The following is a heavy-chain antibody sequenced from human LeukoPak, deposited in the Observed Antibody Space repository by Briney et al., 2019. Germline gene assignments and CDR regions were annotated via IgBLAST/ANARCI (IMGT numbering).Heavy chain of an antibody. V-gene: IGHV3-30*04. J-gene: IGHJ4*02. CDR3: ARDPLGYSSSWTFDY. D-gene: IGHD6-13*01. CDR2: ISYDGSNK. CDR1: GFTFSSYA. Sequence: GGSLRLPCAASGFTFSSYAMHWVRQAPGKGLEWVAVISYDGSNKYYADSVKGRFTISRDNSKNTLYLQMNSLRAEDTAVYYCARDPLGYSSSWTFDYWGQGTLVTVSS.